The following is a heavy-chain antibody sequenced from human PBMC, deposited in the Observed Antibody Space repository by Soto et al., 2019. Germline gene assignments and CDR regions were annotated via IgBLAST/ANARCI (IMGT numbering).Heavy chain of an antibody. V-gene: IGHV1-2*04. Sequence: QVQLVQSGAEVKKPGASVKVSCKASGYTFTGYYMHWVRQAPGQGLEWMGWINPNSGGTNYAQKFQGWVTMTRDTSISTAYMELSRLRSDDTAVYYCARAWGYCSSTSCSNWFDPWGQGTLVTVSS. J-gene: IGHJ5*02. CDR2: INPNSGGT. CDR3: ARAWGYCSSTSCSNWFDP. CDR1: GYTFTGYY. D-gene: IGHD2-2*01.